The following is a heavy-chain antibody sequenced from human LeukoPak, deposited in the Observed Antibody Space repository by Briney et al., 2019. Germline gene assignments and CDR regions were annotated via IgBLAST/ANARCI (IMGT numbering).Heavy chain of an antibody. CDR3: VRDLRTGSYGNYFDH. D-gene: IGHD1-26*01. Sequence: GGSLRLSCAASGFTFYDYGMSWVRQAPGTGLEWVSGINWNGGGTGYVDSVKGRFTISRDNAKNALCLQMNSLRAEDTAMYYCVRDLRTGSYGNYFDHWGQGTLVTVSS. CDR2: INWNGGGT. CDR1: GFTFYDYG. J-gene: IGHJ4*02. V-gene: IGHV3-20*04.